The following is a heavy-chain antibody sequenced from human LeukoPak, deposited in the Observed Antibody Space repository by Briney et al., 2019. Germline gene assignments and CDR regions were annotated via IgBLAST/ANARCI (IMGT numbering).Heavy chain of an antibody. J-gene: IGHJ4*02. CDR3: ARRVYNSGWYIDY. CDR1: GFTFSDFG. D-gene: IGHD6-19*01. Sequence: PGGSLRLSCAASGFTFSDFGMHWVRQAPGKGLEWVAVISYDGSNKYYADSVKGRFTISRDNAKNSLYLQMNSLRAEDTAVYYCARRVYNSGWYIDYWGQGTLVTVSS. V-gene: IGHV3-30*03. CDR2: ISYDGSNK.